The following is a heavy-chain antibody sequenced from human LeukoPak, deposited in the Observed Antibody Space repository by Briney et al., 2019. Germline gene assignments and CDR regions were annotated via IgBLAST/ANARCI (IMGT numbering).Heavy chain of an antibody. CDR3: ARHKEWFGELSFFDY. Sequence: PSETLSLTCTVSGGSISSYYWSWIRQPPGKGLEWIGYIYYSGSTNYNPSLKSRVTMSVDTSKNQFSLKLSSVTAADTAVYYCARHKEWFGELSFFDYWGQGTLVTVSS. D-gene: IGHD3-10*01. V-gene: IGHV4-59*08. J-gene: IGHJ4*02. CDR1: GGSISSYY. CDR2: IYYSGST.